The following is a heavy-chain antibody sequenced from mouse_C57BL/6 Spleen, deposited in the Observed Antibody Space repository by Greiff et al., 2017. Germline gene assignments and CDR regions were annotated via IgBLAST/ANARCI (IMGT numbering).Heavy chain of an antibody. CDR1: GYTFTSYW. D-gene: IGHD2-5*01. CDR2: IDPSDSET. CDR3: ARKGSNSFDY. J-gene: IGHJ2*01. V-gene: IGHV1-52*01. Sequence: QVQLQQPGAELVRPGSSVKLSCKASGYTFTSYWMHWVKQRPIQGLEWIGNIDPSDSETHYNQKFKDKATLTVEKSSSTAYMQLSSLTSEDSAVYYYARKGSNSFDYWGQGTTLTVSS.